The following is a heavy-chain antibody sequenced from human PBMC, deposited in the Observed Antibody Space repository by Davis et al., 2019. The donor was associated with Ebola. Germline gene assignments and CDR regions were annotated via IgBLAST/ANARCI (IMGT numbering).Heavy chain of an antibody. Sequence: GGSLRLSCAVSGFAISSYVMSWVRRAPGKGLEWVSTLGLSADTYYADSVKVRFTISRDNSKNTLHLQMNSLRVEDTAIYYCAKGTSNVWFDVWGQGTMVTVSS. J-gene: IGHJ3*01. CDR1: GFAISSYV. D-gene: IGHD6-19*01. CDR3: AKGTSNVWFDV. CDR2: LGLSADT. V-gene: IGHV3-23*01.